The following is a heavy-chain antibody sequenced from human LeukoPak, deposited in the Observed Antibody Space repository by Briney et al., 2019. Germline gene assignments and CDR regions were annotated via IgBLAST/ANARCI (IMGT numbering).Heavy chain of an antibody. CDR2: IGHDATKI. J-gene: IGHJ4*02. D-gene: IGHD3-16*01. Sequence: GVSLRLSCAASGFTFSTYGMHWVRQAPGKGLEWVAFIGHDATKIYYADSVQGRFTISRDNSKNTLYLQMNSLSGEDTALYYCAKDHVTWGNRYFDHWGQGTLGTVSS. V-gene: IGHV3-30*02. CDR3: AKDHVTWGNRYFDH. CDR1: GFTFSTYG.